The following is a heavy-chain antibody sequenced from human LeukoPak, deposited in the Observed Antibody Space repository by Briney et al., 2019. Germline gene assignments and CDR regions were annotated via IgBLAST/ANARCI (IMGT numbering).Heavy chain of an antibody. V-gene: IGHV5-51*01. J-gene: IGHJ3*02. CDR1: GYSFTSYW. Sequence: GESLKISCKGSGYSFTSYWIGWVRQMPGKGLEWMGIIYPGDSDTRYSPSFQGQVTISADKSISTAYLQWSSLKASDTAMYYCATFGCSSTSCYYPDAFDIWGQGTMVTVSS. CDR2: IYPGDSDT. CDR3: ATFGCSSTSCYYPDAFDI. D-gene: IGHD2-2*01.